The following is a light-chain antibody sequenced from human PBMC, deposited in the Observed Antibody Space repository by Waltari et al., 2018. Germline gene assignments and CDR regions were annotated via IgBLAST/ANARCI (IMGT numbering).Light chain of an antibody. CDR2: KDN. J-gene: IGLJ3*02. V-gene: IGLV3-27*01. CDR3: YSPADNNLGV. CDR1: ALAPKY. Sequence: SYELTQPSSVSVSPGQTATITCSGDALAPKYCRGFQQKPGHAHVLVIYKDNERPSGIPERFSGSTSGTTVTLTISGAQVEDEADYYCYSPADNNLGVFGGGTKLTVL.